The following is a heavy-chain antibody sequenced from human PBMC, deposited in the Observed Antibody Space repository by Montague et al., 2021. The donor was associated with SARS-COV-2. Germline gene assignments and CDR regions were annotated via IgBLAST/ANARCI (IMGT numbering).Heavy chain of an antibody. CDR3: ARDPRYSLSWSFDY. J-gene: IGHJ4*02. CDR1: GDSVAENTAA. Sequence: CAISGDSVAENTAASDWHTPSPPRRLHFVGSTYHRTKWYYDYAVXXKSRMTISPDTSKNQFSLQLSSVTPEDRAVYYCARDPRYSLSWSFDYWGQRTLATVSS. V-gene: IGHV6-1*01. D-gene: IGHD6-13*01. CDR2: TYHRTKWYY.